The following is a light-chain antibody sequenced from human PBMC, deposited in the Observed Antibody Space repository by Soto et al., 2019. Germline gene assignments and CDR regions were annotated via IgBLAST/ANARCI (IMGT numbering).Light chain of an antibody. CDR3: QQYYSTPT. J-gene: IGKJ4*01. CDR2: WAS. Sequence: VVNNVPVGVAGTLGKRATINFKSSQGVLYSSNNKNYLAWYQQKPGQPPKLLIYWASTRESGVPDRFSGSGSGTDFTLTISSLQAEDVAVYSSQQYYSTPTFGGGTKVDIK. V-gene: IGKV4-1*01. CDR1: QGVLYSSNNKNY.